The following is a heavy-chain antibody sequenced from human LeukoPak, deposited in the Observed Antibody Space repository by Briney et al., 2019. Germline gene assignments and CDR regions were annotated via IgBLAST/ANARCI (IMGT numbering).Heavy chain of an antibody. CDR3: ATTAMVETYYYYYYMDV. J-gene: IGHJ6*03. D-gene: IGHD5-18*01. V-gene: IGHV3-53*01. CDR2: IYSGGST. Sequence: GGSLRLSCAASGFTFSSYAMSWVRQAPGKGLEWVSVIYSGGSTYYADSVKGRFTISRDNSKNTLYLQMNSLRAEDTAVYYCATTAMVETYYYYYYMDVWGKGTTVTISS. CDR1: GFTFSSYA.